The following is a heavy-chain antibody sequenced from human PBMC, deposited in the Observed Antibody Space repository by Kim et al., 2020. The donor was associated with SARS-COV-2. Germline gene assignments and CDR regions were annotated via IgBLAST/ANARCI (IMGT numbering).Heavy chain of an antibody. Sequence: SETLSLTCTVSGGSISSSSYYWGWIRQPPGKGLEWIGSIYYSGSTYYNPSLKSRVTISVDTSKNQFSLKLSSVTAADTAVYYCARNLVAAAGPHFDYWGQGTLVTVSS. J-gene: IGHJ4*02. D-gene: IGHD6-13*01. V-gene: IGHV4-39*07. CDR1: GGSISSSSYY. CDR3: ARNLVAAAGPHFDY. CDR2: IYYSGST.